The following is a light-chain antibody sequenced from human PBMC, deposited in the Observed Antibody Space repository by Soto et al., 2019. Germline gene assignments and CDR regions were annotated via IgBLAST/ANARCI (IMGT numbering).Light chain of an antibody. V-gene: IGKV1-27*01. Sequence: DIQMTQSPSSLSASVGNRVSITCRASQDISNYLAWYQQKPGKVPKVLIYAASTLQPGVPSRFSGSGSGTDFTLTISGLQPEDLATYYCQSYNTARPTFGQGTRLGIK. CDR1: QDISNY. CDR3: QSYNTARPT. CDR2: AAS. J-gene: IGKJ5*01.